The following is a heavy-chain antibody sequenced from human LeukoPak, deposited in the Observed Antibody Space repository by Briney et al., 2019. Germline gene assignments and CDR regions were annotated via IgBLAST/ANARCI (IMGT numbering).Heavy chain of an antibody. J-gene: IGHJ5*02. Sequence: GASVKVSCKASGYTFPNYGVTWVRQAPGQGLEWMGWISAYNGNTNYAQKLQGRVTMTTDTSTSTAYTELRSLRSDDTAVYYCARDFVDDPQWGRKTHGIRFDPWGQGTLVTVSS. CDR2: ISAYNGNT. V-gene: IGHV1-18*01. CDR3: ARDFVDDPQWGRKTHGIRFDP. D-gene: IGHD2-15*01. CDR1: GYTFPNYG.